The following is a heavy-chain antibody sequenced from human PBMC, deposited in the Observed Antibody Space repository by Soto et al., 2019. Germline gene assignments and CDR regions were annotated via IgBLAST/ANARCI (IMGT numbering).Heavy chain of an antibody. Sequence: SETLSLTCTVSGGSISSSSYYWGWIRQPPGKGLEWIGSIYYSGSTYYNPSLKSRVTISVDTSKNQSSLKLSSVTAADTAVYYCARISYDSSSWYYFDYRGQGTLVTVSS. J-gene: IGHJ4*02. D-gene: IGHD6-13*01. V-gene: IGHV4-39*01. CDR2: IYYSGST. CDR3: ARISYDSSSWYYFDY. CDR1: GGSISSSSYY.